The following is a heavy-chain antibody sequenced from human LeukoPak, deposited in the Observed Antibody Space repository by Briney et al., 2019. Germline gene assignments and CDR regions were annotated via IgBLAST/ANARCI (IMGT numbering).Heavy chain of an antibody. CDR2: IYYSGST. D-gene: IGHD1-14*01. CDR3: ARASEDYYYYYMDV. V-gene: IGHV4-59*01. CDR1: GGSISSYF. J-gene: IGHJ6*03. Sequence: SETLSLTCTVSGGSISSYFWSWIRQPPGKGLQWIGYIYYSGSTIYNPSLKSRVTISVDTSENQFSLKLSSVTAADTAVYYCARASEDYYYYYMDVWGKGTTVTISS.